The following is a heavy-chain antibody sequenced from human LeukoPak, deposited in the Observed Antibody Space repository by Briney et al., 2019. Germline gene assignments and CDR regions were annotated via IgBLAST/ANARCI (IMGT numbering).Heavy chain of an antibody. J-gene: IGHJ5*01. Sequence: GESLKISCKISGYILTRNWIGWVRQVPGKGLEWMGLAYPGDSGAKYSPSFQGQVTFSVDKSISTAYLQFTSLKASDTAIYYYRGFGYPSSLDSWGQGTLVTVS. V-gene: IGHV5-51*01. CDR1: GYILTRNW. D-gene: IGHD3-22*01. CDR3: RGFGYPSSLDS. CDR2: AYPGDSGA.